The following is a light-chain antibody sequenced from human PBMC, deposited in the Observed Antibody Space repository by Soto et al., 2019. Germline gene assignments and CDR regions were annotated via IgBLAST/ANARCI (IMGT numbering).Light chain of an antibody. Sequence: EIVITQSPATLSVSPGERATLSCRASQSVSSNLAWYQQKPGQAPRLLIYGASTRATGIPARFSGSGSGTEFTLTISRPEPEDFAVYYCQQRSNLPLTFGQGTRLEIK. J-gene: IGKJ5*01. V-gene: IGKV3-15*01. CDR2: GAS. CDR1: QSVSSN. CDR3: QQRSNLPLT.